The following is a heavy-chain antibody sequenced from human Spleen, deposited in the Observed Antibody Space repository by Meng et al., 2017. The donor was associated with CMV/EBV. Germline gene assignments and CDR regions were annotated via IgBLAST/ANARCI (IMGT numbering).Heavy chain of an antibody. Sequence: ASVKVSCKASGYTFSSYGITWVRQAPGQGLEWMGWISAYNGNTDSAQKFQGRVTMTRNTSISTAYMELSSLRSEDTAVYYCARGLLRSSSSIYWGQGTLVTVSS. CDR3: ARGLLRSSSSIY. CDR1: GYTFSSYG. D-gene: IGHD6-6*01. V-gene: IGHV1-8*01. CDR2: ISAYNGNT. J-gene: IGHJ4*02.